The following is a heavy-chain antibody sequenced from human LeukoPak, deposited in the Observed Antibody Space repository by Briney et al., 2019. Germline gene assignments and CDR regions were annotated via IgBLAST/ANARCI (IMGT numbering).Heavy chain of an antibody. Sequence: GGSLRLSCAASGFTFSSYAMHWVRQAPGKGLEWVAVISYDGSNKYYADSVKGRFTISRDNSKNTLYLQMNSLRAEDTAVYYCARGVHYDSSGYRGGDFDYWGQGTLVTVSS. CDR3: ARGVHYDSSGYRGGDFDY. CDR2: ISYDGSNK. V-gene: IGHV3-30*04. CDR1: GFTFSSYA. J-gene: IGHJ4*02. D-gene: IGHD3-22*01.